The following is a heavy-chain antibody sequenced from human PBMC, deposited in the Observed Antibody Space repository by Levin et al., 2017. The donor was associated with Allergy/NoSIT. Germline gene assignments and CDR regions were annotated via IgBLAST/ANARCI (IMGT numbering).Heavy chain of an antibody. D-gene: IGHD2-15*01. V-gene: IGHV3-30*18. CDR2: ISYDGSNK. CDR3: AKGQEDIVVVLPEGY. J-gene: IGHJ4*02. Sequence: PGGSLRLSCAASGFTFSSYGMHWVRQAPGKGLEWVAVISYDGSNKYYADSVKGRFTISRDNSKNTLYLQMNSLRAEDTAVYYCAKGQEDIVVVLPEGYWGQGTLVTVSS. CDR1: GFTFSSYG.